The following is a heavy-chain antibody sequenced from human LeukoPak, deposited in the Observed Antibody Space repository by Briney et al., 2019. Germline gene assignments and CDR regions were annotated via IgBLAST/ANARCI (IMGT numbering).Heavy chain of an antibody. CDR3: ARAPHDYGGNFYFDY. V-gene: IGHV1-8*03. Sequence: ASVKVSCKASGYTFTSYDINWVRQATGQGLEWMGWMNPNSGNTGYAQKFQGRVTITADKSTSTAYMELSSLRSEDTAVYYCARAPHDYGGNFYFDYWGQGTLVTVSS. CDR2: MNPNSGNT. D-gene: IGHD4-23*01. J-gene: IGHJ4*02. CDR1: GYTFTSYD.